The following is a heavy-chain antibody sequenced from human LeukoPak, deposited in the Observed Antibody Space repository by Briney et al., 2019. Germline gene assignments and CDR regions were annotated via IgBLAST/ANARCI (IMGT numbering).Heavy chain of an antibody. CDR3: AKDRLYSGSPGAFDI. V-gene: IGHV3-23*01. CDR1: GFPFSSYV. Sequence: PGGSLRLSCAASGFPFSSYVMRWVRQGPGKGLQWVSAISGSGDSTDYADSVKGRFTISRDNSKNTLFLQVNSLRAEDTAVYYCAKDRLYSGSPGAFDILGQGTMVTVSS. D-gene: IGHD1-26*01. J-gene: IGHJ3*02. CDR2: ISGSGDST.